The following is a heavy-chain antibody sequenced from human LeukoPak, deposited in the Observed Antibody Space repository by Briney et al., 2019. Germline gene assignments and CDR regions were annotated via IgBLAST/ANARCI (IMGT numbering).Heavy chain of an antibody. J-gene: IGHJ6*02. CDR2: IWYDGSNK. CDR3: ARDTRAGILTGLVGYYYYYGMDV. CDR1: GFTFSSYG. V-gene: IGHV3-33*01. D-gene: IGHD3-9*01. Sequence: GRSLRLSCAASGFTFSSYGMHWVRQTPGKGLEWVAVIWYDGSNKYYADSVKGRFTISRDNSKNTLYLQMNSLRAEDTAVYYCARDTRAGILTGLVGYYYYYGMDVWGQGTTVTVSS.